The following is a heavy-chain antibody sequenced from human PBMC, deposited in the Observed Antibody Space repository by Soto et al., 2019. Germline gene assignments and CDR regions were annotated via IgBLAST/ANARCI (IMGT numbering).Heavy chain of an antibody. D-gene: IGHD6-19*01. J-gene: IGHJ4*02. CDR1: GYTFTSYA. CDR3: ARERGIAVAGTGGYYFDY. V-gene: IGHV1-3*01. Sequence: QVQLVQSGAEVKKPGASVKVSCKASGYTFTSYAMHWVRQAPGQRLEWMGWINAGNGNTKYSQKFQGRVTITRDTSASTACMELSSLRSEDTAVYYCARERGIAVAGTGGYYFDYWGQGTLVTVSS. CDR2: INAGNGNT.